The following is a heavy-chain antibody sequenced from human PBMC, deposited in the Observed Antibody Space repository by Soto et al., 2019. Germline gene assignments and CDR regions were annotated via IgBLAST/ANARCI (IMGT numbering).Heavy chain of an antibody. Sequence: SETLSLTCAVYGGSFSGYYWSWIRQPPGKGLEWIGEINHSGSTNYNPSLKSRVTISVDTSKNQFSLKLSPVTAADTAVYYCASPLTSYSYGYGYWGQGTLVTVSS. V-gene: IGHV4-34*01. CDR3: ASPLTSYSYGYGY. CDR1: GGSFSGYY. D-gene: IGHD5-18*01. CDR2: INHSGST. J-gene: IGHJ4*02.